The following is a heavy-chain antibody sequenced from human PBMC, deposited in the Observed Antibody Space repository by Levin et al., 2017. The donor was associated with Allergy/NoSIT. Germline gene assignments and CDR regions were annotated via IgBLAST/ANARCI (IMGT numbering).Heavy chain of an antibody. CDR1: GFTFSSYA. J-gene: IGHJ3*02. Sequence: PGGSLRLSCAASGFTFSSYAMSWVRQAPGKGLEWVSAISGSGGNTYYADSVKGRFTISRDNSKNTLFVQMDSLGAEDTAVYYCAREILVSGRKWNDAFDIWGQGTMVTVCS. D-gene: IGHD5/OR15-5a*01. CDR2: ISGSGGNT. CDR3: AREILVSGRKWNDAFDI. V-gene: IGHV3-23*01.